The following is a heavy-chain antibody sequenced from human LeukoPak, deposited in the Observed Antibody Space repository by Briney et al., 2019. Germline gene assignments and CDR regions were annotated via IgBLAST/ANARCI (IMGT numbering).Heavy chain of an antibody. J-gene: IGHJ4*02. Sequence: SETLSLTCTVPGGSISSSSYYWGWIRQPPGKGLEWIGSIYYSGSTYYNPSLKSRVTISLDTSKNQFSLKLSSVTAADTAVYYCARNLIRLERRLGFDYWGQGTLVTVSS. D-gene: IGHD1-1*01. CDR2: IYYSGST. CDR1: GGSISSSSYY. CDR3: ARNLIRLERRLGFDY. V-gene: IGHV4-39*01.